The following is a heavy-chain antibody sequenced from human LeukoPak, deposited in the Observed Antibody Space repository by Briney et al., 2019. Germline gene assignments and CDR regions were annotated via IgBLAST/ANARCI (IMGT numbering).Heavy chain of an antibody. D-gene: IGHD4-11*01. CDR3: ASVLTTYFDY. V-gene: IGHV1-2*02. Sequence: GASVKVSCKASGYTFTSYAMNWVRQAPGQGLEWMGWINPNSGGTNCVQKFQGRVTMTRDTSISTAYMELSRLRSDDTAVYYCASVLTTYFDYWGQGTLVTVSS. J-gene: IGHJ4*02. CDR1: GYTFTSYA. CDR2: INPNSGGT.